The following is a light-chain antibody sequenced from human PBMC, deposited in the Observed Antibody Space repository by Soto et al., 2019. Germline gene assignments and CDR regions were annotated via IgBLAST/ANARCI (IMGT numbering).Light chain of an antibody. J-gene: IGLJ1*01. Sequence: QSVLTQPASVSGSPGQSITISCTGTSSDVGAYNFVSWYQQHPGKAPKLIIHEVSNRPSGVSNRFSGSKSGNTASLPISGLQAEDEADYYCSSHGGINPFYVFGSGTKVTVL. CDR3: SSHGGINPFYV. CDR1: SSDVGAYNF. CDR2: EVS. V-gene: IGLV2-14*01.